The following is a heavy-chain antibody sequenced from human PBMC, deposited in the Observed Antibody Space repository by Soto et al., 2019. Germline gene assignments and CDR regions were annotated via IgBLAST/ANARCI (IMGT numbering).Heavy chain of an antibody. Sequence: SVKVSCKASGGTLRRYAITWVRQAPGQGHELMVGIIPIFGTANYAQKFQGRVTITADESTSTAYMELISLRSEDTAVYYCACVSSSLGYCDYW. CDR3: ACVSSSLGYCDY. D-gene: IGHD6-6*01. CDR2: IIPIFGTA. V-gene: IGHV1-69*13. CDR1: GGTLRRYA. J-gene: IGHJ4*03.